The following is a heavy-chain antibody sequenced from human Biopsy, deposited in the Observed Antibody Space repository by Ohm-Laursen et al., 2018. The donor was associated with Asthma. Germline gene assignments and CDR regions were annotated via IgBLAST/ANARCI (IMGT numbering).Heavy chain of an antibody. CDR3: AKVRSDWVITESFDY. V-gene: IGHV3-9*01. CDR2: ISWNSATV. CDR1: GFKFDEYT. Sequence: SLRLSCAASGFKFDEYTMHWVRQAPGKGLEWVSGISWNSATVGYADSVEGRFTISRDNAKNSVFLHMDSLRPEDTAFYYCAKVRSDWVITESFDYWGQGVLVTVSS. D-gene: IGHD3-22*01. J-gene: IGHJ4*02.